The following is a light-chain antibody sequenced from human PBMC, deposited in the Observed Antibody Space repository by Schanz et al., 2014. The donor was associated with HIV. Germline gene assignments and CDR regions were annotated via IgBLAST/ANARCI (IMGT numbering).Light chain of an antibody. V-gene: IGKV4-1*01. CDR2: WAS. J-gene: IGKJ2*01. CDR3: QQTYNMPFT. Sequence: DIVMTQSPDSLAVSLGERATINCKSSQSVLYSSNNKNYLAWYQQKPGQPPKLLIYWASTRESGVPDRFSGSGSGTDFTLTISSLQPEDFATYYCQQTYNMPFTFGQGTKLEIK. CDR1: QSVLYSSNNKNY.